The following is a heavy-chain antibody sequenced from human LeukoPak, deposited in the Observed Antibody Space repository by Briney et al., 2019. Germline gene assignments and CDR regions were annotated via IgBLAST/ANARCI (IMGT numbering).Heavy chain of an antibody. CDR3: ARVKDCSGGTCYSAFDY. CDR2: INPSGGST. J-gene: IGHJ4*02. V-gene: IGHV1-46*01. CDR1: GYTFSNYY. Sequence: ASVKVSCKASGYTFSNYYMHWARQAPGQGLEWMGIINPSGGSTTYAQKFEGRVTMTRDTSTSSVYMELSRLRSEDTAVYYCARVKDCSGGTCYSAFDYWGQGTLVTVSS. D-gene: IGHD2-15*01.